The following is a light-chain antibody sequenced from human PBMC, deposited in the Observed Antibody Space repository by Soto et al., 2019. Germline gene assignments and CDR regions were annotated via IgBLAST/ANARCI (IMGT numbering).Light chain of an antibody. V-gene: IGLV2-23*03. CDR2: EGS. J-gene: IGLJ3*02. Sequence: QSALTQPASVSGSPGQSITISCTATSSDVGSYNLVSWYQQHPGNAPKLMIYEGSKRPSGVSNRFSGSRSGNTASLTISGLQTEDEADYYCCSYAGSSTFWAFGGGTKLTVL. CDR1: SSDVGSYNL. CDR3: CSYAGSSTFWA.